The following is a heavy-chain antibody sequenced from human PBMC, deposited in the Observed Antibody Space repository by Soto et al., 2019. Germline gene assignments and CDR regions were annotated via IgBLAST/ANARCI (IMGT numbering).Heavy chain of an antibody. V-gene: IGHV3-53*01. Sequence: ESGEGLIQPGGSLRLSCAASGFTVSSNYMSWVRQAPGKGLEWVSVIYSGGSTYYADSVKGRFTISRDNSKNTLYLQMNSLRAEDTAVYYCARGTTVTSTYYYYYGMDVWGQGTTVTVSS. CDR2: IYSGGST. CDR3: ARGTTVTSTYYYYYGMDV. CDR1: GFTVSSNY. D-gene: IGHD4-17*01. J-gene: IGHJ6*02.